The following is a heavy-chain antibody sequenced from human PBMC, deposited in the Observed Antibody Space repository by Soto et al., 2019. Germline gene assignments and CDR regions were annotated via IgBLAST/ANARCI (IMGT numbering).Heavy chain of an antibody. D-gene: IGHD3-3*01. CDR1: GYTFTVYY. Sequence: ASLKVSCKASGYTFTVYYMHWVRQAPGQGLEWMGWINPNSGGTNYAQKFQGRVTMARDTSISTAYMELSRLRSDDTAVYYCACSYYDFWSGSRPLYYYGMDVWGQGTTVTVSS. CDR3: ACSYYDFWSGSRPLYYYGMDV. CDR2: INPNSGGT. J-gene: IGHJ6*02. V-gene: IGHV1-2*02.